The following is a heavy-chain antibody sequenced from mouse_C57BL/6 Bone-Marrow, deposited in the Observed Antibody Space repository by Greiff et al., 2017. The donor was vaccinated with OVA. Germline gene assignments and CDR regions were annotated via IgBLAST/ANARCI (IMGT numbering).Heavy chain of an antibody. CDR1: GFNIKDDY. J-gene: IGHJ2*01. Sequence: VQLQQSGAELVRPGASVKLSCTASGFNIKDDYMHWVKQRPEQGLEWIGWIDPENGDTEYASKFQGKATITADTSSNTAYLQLSSLTSEDTAVYYCTATGVTTDLDYWGQGTTLTVSS. CDR3: TATGVTTDLDY. D-gene: IGHD1-1*01. V-gene: IGHV14-4*01. CDR2: IDPENGDT.